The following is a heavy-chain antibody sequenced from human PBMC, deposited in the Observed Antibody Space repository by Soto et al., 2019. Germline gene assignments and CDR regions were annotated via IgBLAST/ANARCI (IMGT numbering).Heavy chain of an antibody. Sequence: ASVKVSCKASGYTFTSYAMHWVRQAPGQRLEWMGWINAGNGNTKYSQKFQGRVTITRDTSASTAYIELSSLRSEDTAVYYCASTPRLYCSSTSCYLEGYYYYMDVSGKGTTVTVS. V-gene: IGHV1-3*01. D-gene: IGHD2-2*01. J-gene: IGHJ6*03. CDR3: ASTPRLYCSSTSCYLEGYYYYMDV. CDR2: INAGNGNT. CDR1: GYTFTSYA.